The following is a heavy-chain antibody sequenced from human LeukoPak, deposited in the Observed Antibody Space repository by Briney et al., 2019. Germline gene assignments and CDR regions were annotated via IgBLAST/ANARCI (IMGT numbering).Heavy chain of an antibody. J-gene: IGHJ4*02. Sequence: GSLRLSCAASGFTFSGYYWSWIRQPPGKGLEWIGEINHSGSTNYNPSLKSRVTISVDTSKNQFSLKLSSVTAADTAVYYCARDLKGTGVDYWGQGTLVTVSS. CDR2: INHSGST. V-gene: IGHV4-34*01. D-gene: IGHD1-14*01. CDR3: ARDLKGTGVDY. CDR1: GFTFSGYY.